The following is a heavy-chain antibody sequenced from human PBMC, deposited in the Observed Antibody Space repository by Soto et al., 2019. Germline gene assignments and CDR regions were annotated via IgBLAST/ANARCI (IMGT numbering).Heavy chain of an antibody. V-gene: IGHV3-66*01. D-gene: IGHD4-17*01. CDR3: ARVTVTTLVDY. CDR2: IYSGGST. CDR1: GFTVSSNY. J-gene: IGHJ4*02. Sequence: GGSLRLSCAASGFTVSSNYMSWVRQAPGKGLEWVSVIYSGGSTYYADSVKGRFTISRDNSKNTLYPQMNSLRAEDTAVYYCARVTVTTLVDYWGQGTLVTVSS.